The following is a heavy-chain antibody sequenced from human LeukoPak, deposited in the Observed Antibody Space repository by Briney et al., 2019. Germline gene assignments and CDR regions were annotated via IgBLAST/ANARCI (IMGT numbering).Heavy chain of an antibody. CDR1: GFTFSSYG. D-gene: IGHD3-22*01. CDR3: ARQQYYYDSSGPDYYYYYMDV. Sequence: GRSLRLSCAASGFTFSSYGMHWVRQAPGKGLEWVAVIWHDGSNKYYADSVKGRFTISRDNSKNTLYLQMNSLRAEDTAVYYCARQQYYYDSSGPDYYYYYMDVWGKGTTVTVSS. V-gene: IGHV3-33*01. CDR2: IWHDGSNK. J-gene: IGHJ6*03.